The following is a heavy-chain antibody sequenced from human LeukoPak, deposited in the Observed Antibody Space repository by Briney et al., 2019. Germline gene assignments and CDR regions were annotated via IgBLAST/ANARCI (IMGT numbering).Heavy chain of an antibody. CDR1: GGTFSSHA. V-gene: IGHV1-69*04. CDR2: IIPILGIA. CDR3: ARAPHDITMVRGVARFDY. J-gene: IGHJ4*02. D-gene: IGHD3-10*01. Sequence: GASVKVSCKASGGTFSSHAISWVRQAPGQGLEWMGRIIPILGIANYAQKFQGRVTITADKSTSTAYMELSSLRSEDTAVYYCARAPHDITMVRGVARFDYWGQGTLVTVSS.